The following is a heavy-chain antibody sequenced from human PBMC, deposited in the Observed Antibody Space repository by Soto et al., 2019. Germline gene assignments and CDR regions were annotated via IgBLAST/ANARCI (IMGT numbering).Heavy chain of an antibody. Sequence: SETLSLTXVVSGGSFTDYKWTWIRQSPEKGLEWIGEIRHNGDTDSKPSLRSRLTMSLDTSKNQFSLHLSSVTSADTAVYFCAGGPDYGDYDAWGQGTLVTVSS. CDR1: GGSFTDYK. V-gene: IGHV4-34*01. CDR2: IRHNGDT. D-gene: IGHD4-17*01. CDR3: AGGPDYGDYDA. J-gene: IGHJ5*02.